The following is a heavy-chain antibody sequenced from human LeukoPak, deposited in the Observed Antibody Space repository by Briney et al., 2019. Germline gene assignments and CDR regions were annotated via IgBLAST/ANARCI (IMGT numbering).Heavy chain of an antibody. CDR3: ARDRDIVGYMDV. D-gene: IGHD2-15*01. V-gene: IGHV3-30*02. CDR2: IRYDGTKK. J-gene: IGHJ6*03. CDR1: GITFRIYG. Sequence: GGSLRLSCVVSGITFRIYGMHWVRQAPGKGLEWVAFIRYDGTKKFYADVVKGRCTISRDNSKNTVFLQMNSLRAEDTAIFYCARDRDIVGYMDVWGKGTTVTVSS.